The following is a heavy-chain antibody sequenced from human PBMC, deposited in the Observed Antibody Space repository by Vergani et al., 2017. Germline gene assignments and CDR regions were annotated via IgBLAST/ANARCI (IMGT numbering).Heavy chain of an antibody. J-gene: IGHJ5*02. D-gene: IGHD2-15*01. CDR2: IYYSGST. Sequence: QLQLQESGPGLVKPSETLSLTCTVSGGSISSSSYYWGWIRQPPGKGLEWIGSIYYSGSTYYNPSLKSRVTISVDTSKNQFSLKLSSVTAADTAVYYCARRRVLFGGHPNWFDPWGEGTVVAVSS. CDR3: ARRRVLFGGHPNWFDP. V-gene: IGHV4-39*01. CDR1: GGSISSSSYY.